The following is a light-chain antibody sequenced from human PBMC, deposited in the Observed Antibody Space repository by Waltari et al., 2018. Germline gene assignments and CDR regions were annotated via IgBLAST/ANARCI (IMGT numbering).Light chain of an antibody. Sequence: DIQMTQSPSSLSTSVGDTVTITCRASQGISSYLAWYQQTPGKAPKRLIYAASTLQSGVPSRFSGSGSGTDFTLTISSLQPEDFATYYCQQHNSHPLTFGGGTKVEIK. CDR1: QGISSY. CDR3: QQHNSHPLT. J-gene: IGKJ4*01. V-gene: IGKV1-16*01. CDR2: AAS.